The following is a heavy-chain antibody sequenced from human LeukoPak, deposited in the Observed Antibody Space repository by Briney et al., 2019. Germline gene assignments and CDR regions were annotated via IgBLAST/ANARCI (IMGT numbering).Heavy chain of an antibody. CDR3: ARWVIAVAGDYFDY. CDR2: IYTSGST. D-gene: IGHD6-19*01. Sequence: PSETLSPTCTVSGGSISSYYWSWLRQPAGKGLEWIGRIYTSGSTNYNPSLKSRVTMSVDTSKNQFSLKLSSVTAADTAVYYCARWVIAVAGDYFDYWGQGTLVTVSS. V-gene: IGHV4-4*07. J-gene: IGHJ4*02. CDR1: GGSISSYY.